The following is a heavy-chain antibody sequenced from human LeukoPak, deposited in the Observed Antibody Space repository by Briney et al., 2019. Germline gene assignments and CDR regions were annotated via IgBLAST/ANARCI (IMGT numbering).Heavy chain of an antibody. CDR2: FSGSGGST. D-gene: IGHD1-26*01. V-gene: IGHV3-23*01. Sequence: GGSLRLSCAASGFTFINYAMSWVRQAPGKGLEWVSAFSGSGGSTYYADSVKGRFTISRDNSKNTLYLQMNSLRAEDTALYYCAKGDLPLLYGGAFDSWGQGILVTVSS. CDR1: GFTFINYA. CDR3: AKGDLPLLYGGAFDS. J-gene: IGHJ4*02.